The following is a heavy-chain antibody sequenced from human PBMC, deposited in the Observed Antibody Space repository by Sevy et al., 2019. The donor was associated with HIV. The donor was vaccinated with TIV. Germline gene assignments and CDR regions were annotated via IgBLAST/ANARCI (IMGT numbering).Heavy chain of an antibody. CDR1: GFSFDRYG. CDR2: ILYEGINK. CDR3: ATGRDYGSGSYDY. D-gene: IGHD3-10*01. J-gene: IGHJ4*02. Sequence: GGSLRLSCAASGFSFDRYGMHWVRQAPGKGLEWVAVILYEGINKDYGDSVRGRFTISGDNSKNTLYLQMNSLRVDDTAVYYCATGRDYGSGSYDYWGPGTLVTVSS. V-gene: IGHV3-33*01.